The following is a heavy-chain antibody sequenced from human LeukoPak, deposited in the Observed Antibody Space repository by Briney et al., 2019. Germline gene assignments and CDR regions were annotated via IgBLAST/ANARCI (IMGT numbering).Heavy chain of an antibody. J-gene: IGHJ3*02. CDR1: GFTFRGFA. Sequence: AGSLRLSCAASGFTFRGFARSWVRQAPGKGLEWVSAISGSGGSTYYADPVKGRFTISGANSKNTPYLQMNSLRAEATADYCCAKGCYYDSSGYYLDAFDIWGQGTMATVSS. CDR3: AKGCYYDSSGYYLDAFDI. CDR2: ISGSGGST. V-gene: IGHV3-23*01. D-gene: IGHD3-22*01.